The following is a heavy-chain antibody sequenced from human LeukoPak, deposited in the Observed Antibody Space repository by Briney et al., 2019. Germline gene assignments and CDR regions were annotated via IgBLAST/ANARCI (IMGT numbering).Heavy chain of an antibody. D-gene: IGHD6-19*01. Sequence: PGGSLRLSCAASGFTFSSYAMHWVRQAPGKGLEWVAVISYDGSNKYYADSVKGRFTISRDNSKNTLYLQMNSLRAEDTAVYYCARDIIAVAGTSGLVDYWGQGTLVTVPS. CDR2: ISYDGSNK. CDR1: GFTFSSYA. J-gene: IGHJ4*02. CDR3: ARDIIAVAGTSGLVDY. V-gene: IGHV3-30-3*01.